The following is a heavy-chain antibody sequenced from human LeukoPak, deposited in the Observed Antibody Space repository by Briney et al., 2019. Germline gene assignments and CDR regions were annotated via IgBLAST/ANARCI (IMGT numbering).Heavy chain of an antibody. CDR2: IKSDGITI. CDR1: GFTFSNYM. V-gene: IGHV3-74*01. Sequence: GGSLRLSCAASGFTFSNYMMHWVRQAPGKGLVWVSRIKSDGITITYADSVKGRFTISRDNAKNSLYLQMNSLRAEDTAVYYCARDPPHGMDVWGQGTTVTVSS. J-gene: IGHJ6*02. CDR3: ARDPPHGMDV.